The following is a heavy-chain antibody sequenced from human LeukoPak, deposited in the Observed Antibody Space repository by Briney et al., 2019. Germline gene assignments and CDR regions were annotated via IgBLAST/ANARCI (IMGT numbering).Heavy chain of an antibody. CDR2: ISGSGNST. V-gene: IGHV3-23*01. CDR1: GFTFSDYY. CDR3: AKGPRCSSTSCYSMGAFAV. Sequence: GGSLKLSCAASGFTFSDYYMTWVRQAPGKGLEWVSAISGSGNSTYYADSVKGRFTISRDNSKNTLYLQVNSLRGEDTAVYYCAKGPRCSSTSCYSMGAFAVCDRETMVTVSS. J-gene: IGHJ3*01. D-gene: IGHD2-2*01.